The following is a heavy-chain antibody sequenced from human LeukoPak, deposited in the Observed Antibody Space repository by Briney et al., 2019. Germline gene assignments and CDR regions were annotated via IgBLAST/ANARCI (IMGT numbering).Heavy chain of an antibody. Sequence: ASVKVSCKASGYTFTSYAMHWVRQAPGQRLEWMGWINAGNGNTKYSQKFQGRVTITRDTSASTAYMELSSLRSEDTAVYYCARELGRYDSSGYHAFDIWGQGTMVTVSS. CDR1: GYTFTSYA. CDR3: ARELGRYDSSGYHAFDI. V-gene: IGHV1-3*01. CDR2: INAGNGNT. J-gene: IGHJ3*02. D-gene: IGHD3-22*01.